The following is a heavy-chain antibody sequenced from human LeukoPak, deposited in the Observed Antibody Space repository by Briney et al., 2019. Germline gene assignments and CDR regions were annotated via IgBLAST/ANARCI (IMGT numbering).Heavy chain of an antibody. CDR1: GFTFSSYS. V-gene: IGHV3-21*01. CDR2: ISSSSSYI. J-gene: IGHJ5*02. CDR3: ARGSVTMVRGVIMGVWFDP. Sequence: PGGSLRLSCAASGFTFSSYSMNWVRQAPGRGLEWVSSISSSSSYIYYADSVKGRFTISRDNAKNSLYLQMNSLRAEDTAVYYCARGSVTMVRGVIMGVWFDPWGQGTLVTVSS. D-gene: IGHD3-10*01.